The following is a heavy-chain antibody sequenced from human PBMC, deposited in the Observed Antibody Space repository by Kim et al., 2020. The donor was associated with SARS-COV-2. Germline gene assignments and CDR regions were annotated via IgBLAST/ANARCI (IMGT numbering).Heavy chain of an antibody. CDR3: ARCDRAAAGY. CDR2: IYHSGST. J-gene: IGHJ4*02. V-gene: IGHV4-38-2*02. CDR1: GYSISSGYY. Sequence: SETLSLTCTVSGYSISSGYYWGWIRQPPGKGLEWIGSIYHSGSTYYNPSLKSRVTISVDTSKNQFSLKLSSVTAADTAVYYCARCDRAAAGYWGQGTLVT. D-gene: IGHD2-21*02.